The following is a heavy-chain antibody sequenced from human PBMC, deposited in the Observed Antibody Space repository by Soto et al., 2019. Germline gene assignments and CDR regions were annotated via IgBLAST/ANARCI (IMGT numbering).Heavy chain of an antibody. D-gene: IGHD1-20*01. Sequence: AALKGSCPASGDTFTANYIHWLRQAPGPGFEWMGWINPKSGGTNYPQKFQGRVTMTRDTSLSTVYMTLNRLTSDDTAVYYCARDGITLTPIPPSLSNSFDVWGQATTDTVYS. CDR3: ARDGITLTPIPPSLSNSFDV. J-gene: IGHJ3*01. CDR1: GDTFTANY. V-gene: IGHV1-2*02. CDR2: INPKSGGT.